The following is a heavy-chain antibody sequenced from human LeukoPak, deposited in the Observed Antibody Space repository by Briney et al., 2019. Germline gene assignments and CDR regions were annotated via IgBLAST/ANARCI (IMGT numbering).Heavy chain of an antibody. D-gene: IGHD4-17*01. CDR1: GGSISSYY. CDR3: ARLSTVTTSFDY. CDR2: IYTSGST. J-gene: IGHJ4*02. V-gene: IGHV4-4*07. Sequence: PSETLSLTCTVPGGSISSYYWSWIRQPAGKGLEWIGRIYTSGSTNYNPSLKSRVTISVDTSKNQFSLKLSSVTAADTAVYYCARLSTVTTSFDYWGQGTLVTVSS.